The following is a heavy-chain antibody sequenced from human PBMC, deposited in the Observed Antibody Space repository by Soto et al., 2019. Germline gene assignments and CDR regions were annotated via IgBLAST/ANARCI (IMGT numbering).Heavy chain of an antibody. J-gene: IGHJ5*02. CDR3: ARRITIFGVAPLFDP. V-gene: IGHV4-39*01. D-gene: IGHD3-3*01. CDR2: IYYSGST. CDR1: GGSISSSSYY. Sequence: SETLSLTCTVSGGSISSSSYYWGWIRQPPGKGLEWIGSIYYSGSTYYNPSLKSRVTISVDTSKNQFSLKLSSVTAADTAVYCCARRITIFGVAPLFDPWGQGTLVTVSS.